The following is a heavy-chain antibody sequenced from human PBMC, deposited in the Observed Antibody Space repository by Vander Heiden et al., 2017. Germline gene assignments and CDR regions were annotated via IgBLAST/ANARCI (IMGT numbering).Heavy chain of an antibody. Sequence: QLHLQESGPVLVKPSETLSLTCTVSGGSITDRNSYWGWIRQPPGKGLEWIGSIIYGGSANYDPSLKSRVTISVDTSKNQFSLKLTSVTAADSAIYYCARRAGSFRGPNWFDPWSQGTLVTVSS. D-gene: IGHD1-26*01. CDR3: ARRAGSFRGPNWFDP. CDR1: GGSITDRNSY. CDR2: IIYGGSA. V-gene: IGHV4-39*01. J-gene: IGHJ5*02.